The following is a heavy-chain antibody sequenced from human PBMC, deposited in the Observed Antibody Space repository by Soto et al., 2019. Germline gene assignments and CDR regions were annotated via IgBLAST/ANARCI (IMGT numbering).Heavy chain of an antibody. CDR2: INPSGGST. D-gene: IGHD5-12*01. V-gene: IGHV1-46*03. CDR3: ARADIVATIRVSYYYYMDV. Sequence: GSVKVSCKASGYTFTSYYMHWVRQAPGQGLEWMGIINPSGGSTSYAQKFQGRVTMTRGTSTSTVYMELSSLRSEDTAVYYCARADIVATIRVSYYYYMDVWGKGTTVTVSS. J-gene: IGHJ6*03. CDR1: GYTFTSYY.